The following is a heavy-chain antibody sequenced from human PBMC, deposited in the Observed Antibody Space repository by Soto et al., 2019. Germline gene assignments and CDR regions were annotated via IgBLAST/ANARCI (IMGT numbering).Heavy chain of an antibody. CDR3: ASTLRGYSGYVPYYFDY. Sequence: SETLSLTCTVSGGSISSYYWSWIRQPPGKGLEWIGYIYYSGSTNYNPSLKSRVTVSVDTSKNQFSLKLSSVTAADTAVYYCASTLRGYSGYVPYYFDYWGQGTLVTVS. CDR2: IYYSGST. J-gene: IGHJ4*02. CDR1: GGSISSYY. D-gene: IGHD5-12*01. V-gene: IGHV4-59*01.